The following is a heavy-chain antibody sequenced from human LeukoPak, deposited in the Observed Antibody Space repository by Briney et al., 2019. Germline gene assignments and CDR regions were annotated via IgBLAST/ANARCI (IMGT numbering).Heavy chain of an antibody. D-gene: IGHD3-22*01. V-gene: IGHV3-30*02. Sequence: GGSLRLSCAASGFTFSSYGMHWVRQAPGKGLEWVAFIRYDGSNKYYADSVKGRFTISRDNAKNSLYLQMNSLRAEDTAVYYCAGRQRRGDSSGYPNWGQGTLVTVSS. CDR1: GFTFSSYG. J-gene: IGHJ4*02. CDR2: IRYDGSNK. CDR3: AGRQRRGDSSGYPN.